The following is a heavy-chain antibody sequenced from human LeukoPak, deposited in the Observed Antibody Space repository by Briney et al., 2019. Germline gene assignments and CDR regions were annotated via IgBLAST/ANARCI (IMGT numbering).Heavy chain of an antibody. CDR2: IWYDAGRR. CDR1: GFTFTDHV. V-gene: IGHV3-30*02. Sequence: GGSLRLSYAASGFTFTDHVMHWVRQAPGKGLEWVALIWYDAGRRYFADSVKGRFTISRDNSKNTLFLQMNSLRAEDTAVYYCAREGSGDFNLWGQGTMVTVSS. CDR3: AREGSGDFNL. J-gene: IGHJ3*01. D-gene: IGHD3-10*01.